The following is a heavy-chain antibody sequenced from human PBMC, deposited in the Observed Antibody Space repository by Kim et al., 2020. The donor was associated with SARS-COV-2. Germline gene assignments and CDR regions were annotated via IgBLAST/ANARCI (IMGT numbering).Heavy chain of an antibody. D-gene: IGHD6-19*01. CDR1: GGSISSSSYY. J-gene: IGHJ2*01. CDR2: IYYSGST. CDR3: ARVEQWLVGGRYWWYFDL. Sequence: SETLSLTCTVSGGSISSSSYYWGWIRQPPGKGLEWIGSIYYSGSTYYNPSLKSRVTISVDTSKNQFSLKLRSVTAADTAVYYCARVEQWLVGGRYWWYFDLWGRGTLVTVSS. V-gene: IGHV4-39*07.